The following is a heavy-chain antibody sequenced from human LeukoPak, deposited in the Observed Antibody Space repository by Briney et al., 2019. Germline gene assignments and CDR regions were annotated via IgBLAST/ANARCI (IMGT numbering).Heavy chain of an antibody. CDR2: ISADAATV. V-gene: IGHV3-11*04. J-gene: IGHJ5*02. D-gene: IGHD6-13*01. CDR1: GFIFSNYY. Sequence: GGSLRLSCTASGFIFSNYYMAWVHQPPGRGLEWISYISADAATVKYADSVEGRFTISRDNAKNSLYLQINSLRAEDTAVYYCARGIATGIDFFDPWGQGTLVTVSS. CDR3: ARGIATGIDFFDP.